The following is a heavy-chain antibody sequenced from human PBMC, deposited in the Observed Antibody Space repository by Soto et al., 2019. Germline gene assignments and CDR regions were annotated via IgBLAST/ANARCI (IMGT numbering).Heavy chain of an antibody. Sequence: GASVKVSCKASGYTFTSYAMHWVRQAPGQRLEWMGWINAGNGNTKYSQKFQGRVTITRDTSASTAYMELSSLRSEDTAVYYCARSPYGDYFFDWFDPWGQGTLVTSPQ. CDR3: ARSPYGDYFFDWFDP. CDR2: INAGNGNT. CDR1: GYTFTSYA. V-gene: IGHV1-3*01. D-gene: IGHD4-17*01. J-gene: IGHJ5*02.